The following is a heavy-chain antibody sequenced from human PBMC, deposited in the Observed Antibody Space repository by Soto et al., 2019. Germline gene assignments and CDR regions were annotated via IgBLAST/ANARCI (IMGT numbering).Heavy chain of an antibody. V-gene: IGHV1-2*02. J-gene: IGHJ4*02. D-gene: IGHD7-27*01. CDR1: GYTFTGYY. CDR3: AREEQTGANYYLDY. CDR2: ISPHSGGP. Sequence: ASVKVSCKASGYTFTGYYIHWVRQAPGQGLEWMGSISPHSGGPNYAQRFQGRVTMTRDTSMTTVYMEMSGLTSDDTAVYYCAREEQTGANYYLDYWGQGALVTVSS.